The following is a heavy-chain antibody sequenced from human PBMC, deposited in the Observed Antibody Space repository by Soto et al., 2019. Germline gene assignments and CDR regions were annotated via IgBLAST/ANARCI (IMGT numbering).Heavy chain of an antibody. CDR3: ARPHATGGGILVRRGWETWFDP. Sequence: QLQLQESGPGLVKPSETLSLTCTVSGGSISSSSYYWGWIRQPPGKGLEWIGSIYYSGSTYYNPSLKSRLTISVDTSKNQSSLKLSSVTAADTAVYYCARPHATGGGILVRRGWETWFDPWGQGTLVTVSS. CDR1: GGSISSSSYY. J-gene: IGHJ5*02. D-gene: IGHD2-2*01. V-gene: IGHV4-39*01. CDR2: IYYSGST.